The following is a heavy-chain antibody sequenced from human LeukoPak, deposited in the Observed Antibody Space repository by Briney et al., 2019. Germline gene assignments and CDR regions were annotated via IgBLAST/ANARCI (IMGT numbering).Heavy chain of an antibody. CDR2: IYWDDDK. J-gene: IGHJ4*02. CDR1: GFSLSTSGVG. D-gene: IGHD5-18*01. V-gene: IGHV2-5*02. Sequence: SGPTLVKPTQTLTLTCTFSGFSLSTSGVGVGWICQPPGKALEWLALIYWDDDKRYSPSLKSRLTITKDTSKNQVVLTMTNMDPVDTATYYCAHKGGYSYGSGGYYFDYWGQGTLVTVSS. CDR3: AHKGGYSYGSGGYYFDY.